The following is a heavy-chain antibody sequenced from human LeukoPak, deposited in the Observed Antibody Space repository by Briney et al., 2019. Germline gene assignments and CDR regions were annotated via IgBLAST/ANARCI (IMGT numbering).Heavy chain of an antibody. Sequence: PSEXXXXTCTVXXXSXXSXYWSWLRQPPGKGLEGILYIYYSGTTNYNPSLKSRVTISVDTSKNQFSLKLSSVTAADTAVYYCARDGPLTTGAFDIWGQGTMVTVSS. D-gene: IGHD1-14*01. CDR3: ARDGPLTTGAFDI. V-gene: IGHV4-59*01. J-gene: IGHJ3*02. CDR2: IYYSGTT. CDR1: XXSXXSXY.